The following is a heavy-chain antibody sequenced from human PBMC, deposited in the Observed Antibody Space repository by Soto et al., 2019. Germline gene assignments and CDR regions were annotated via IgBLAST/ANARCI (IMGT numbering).Heavy chain of an antibody. CDR2: MIRIFGRA. V-gene: IGHV1-69*01. J-gene: IGHJ5*02. CDR1: GGTFSSYA. Sequence: QVQLVQSGAEVKKPGSSVKVSCKASGGTFSSYAISWVRQAPGHGLERMGGMIRIFGRANYARTFQGRVTITADESTSTACMELSSLRSEDTAVYYCAIAAAGRLGNWFDPWGQGPLVTVSS. D-gene: IGHD6-13*01. CDR3: AIAAAGRLGNWFDP.